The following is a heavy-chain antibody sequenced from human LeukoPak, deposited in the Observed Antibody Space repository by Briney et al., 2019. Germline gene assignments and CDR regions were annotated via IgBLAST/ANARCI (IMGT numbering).Heavy chain of an antibody. CDR1: GYTFTSYC. CDR2: INPSGGST. J-gene: IGHJ6*02. CDR3: ARGGYSNYDPDYYYYGMDV. V-gene: IGHV1-46*01. Sequence: ASVKVSCKASGYTFTSYCMHWVRQAPGQGLEWMGIINPSGGSTSYAQKFQGRVTMTRNTSISTAYMELSSLRSEDTAVYYCARGGYSNYDPDYYYYGMDVWGQGTTVTVSS. D-gene: IGHD4-11*01.